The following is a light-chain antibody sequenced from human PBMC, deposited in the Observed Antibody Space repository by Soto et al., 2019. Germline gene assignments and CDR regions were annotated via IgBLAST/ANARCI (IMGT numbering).Light chain of an antibody. Sequence: TLSPTGLSGSIIDIGTITFRASQSISSWLAWYQQKPGKAPKLLIYDASSLESGVPSRFSGTGSGTEFTLTSSSLQPDDFATYYCQQDYRYSLNFGQVARLEIK. CDR2: DAS. CDR1: QSISSW. CDR3: QQDYRYSLN. V-gene: IGKV1-5*01. J-gene: IGKJ5*01.